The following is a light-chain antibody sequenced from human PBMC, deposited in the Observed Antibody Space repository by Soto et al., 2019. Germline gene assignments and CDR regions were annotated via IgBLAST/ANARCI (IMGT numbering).Light chain of an antibody. CDR2: DVN. V-gene: IGLV2-14*03. CDR1: SSDIATYNY. CDR3: TSYTTSTTPVV. J-gene: IGLJ2*01. Sequence: QSVLTQPASVSASPGQSITISCTGTSSDIATYNYVSWYRQYPGRAPKLIIFDVNNRPSGISDRFSGSKSGNTASLTISGLRAEDEADYYCTSYTTSTTPVVFGGGTKLTVL.